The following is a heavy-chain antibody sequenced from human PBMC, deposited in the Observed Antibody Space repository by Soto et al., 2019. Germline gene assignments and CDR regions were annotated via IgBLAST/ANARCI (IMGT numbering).Heavy chain of an antibody. CDR2: IYYSGST. V-gene: IGHV4-31*11. CDR1: GGSISSGGYY. D-gene: IGHD3-16*01. J-gene: IGHJ4*02. Sequence: PSETLSLTCAVSGGSISSGGYYWSWNRQHPGKGLEWIGYIYYSGSTYYNPSLKSRVTISVDTSKNQFSLKLSSVTAADTAVYYCALRLGDPGRLYFDYWGQGTLVTVSS. CDR3: ALRLGDPGRLYFDY.